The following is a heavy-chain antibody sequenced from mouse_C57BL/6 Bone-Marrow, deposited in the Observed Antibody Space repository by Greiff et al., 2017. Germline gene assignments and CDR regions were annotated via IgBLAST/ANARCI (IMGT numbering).Heavy chain of an antibody. CDR1: GYAFTNYL. V-gene: IGHV1-54*01. CDR2: INPRSGGT. D-gene: IGHD2-12*01. J-gene: IGHJ4*01. Sequence: QVQLQQSGAELVRPGTSVKVSCKASGYAFTNYLIEWVKQRPGQGLEWIGVINPRSGGTNYNEKFKGKATLTADKSSSTAYMQLSSLTSEDSAVYFCATLRRGMDYWGQGTSVTVSS. CDR3: ATLRRGMDY.